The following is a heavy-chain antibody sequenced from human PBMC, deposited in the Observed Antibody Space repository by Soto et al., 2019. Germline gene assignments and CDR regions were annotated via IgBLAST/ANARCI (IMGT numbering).Heavy chain of an antibody. CDR2: IIPILGIA. CDR1: GGTFSSYT. J-gene: IGHJ4*02. D-gene: IGHD2-2*01. CDR3: ARPNEYCSRTSCPGTYFDY. V-gene: IGHV1-69*02. Sequence: SVKVSCKASGGTFSSYTISWVRQAPGQGREWMGRIIPILGIANYAQKFQGRVTITADKSTSTAYMELSSLRSEDTAVYYCARPNEYCSRTSCPGTYFDYWGQGTLVTVSS.